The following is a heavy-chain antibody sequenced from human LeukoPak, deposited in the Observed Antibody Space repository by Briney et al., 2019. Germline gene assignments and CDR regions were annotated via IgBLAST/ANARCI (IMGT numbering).Heavy chain of an antibody. CDR1: GGSISNYY. D-gene: IGHD2-15*01. J-gene: IGHJ4*02. Sequence: SETLSLTCTVSGGSISNYYWSWIRQPPGKGLEWIGYIYYSGSTKYNPSLKSRVAISVDTSKNQFSLKLSSVTAADTAVYYCARYCSGRTCYSFDFWGQGCLVTVSS. V-gene: IGHV4-59*01. CDR3: ARYCSGRTCYSFDF. CDR2: IYYSGST.